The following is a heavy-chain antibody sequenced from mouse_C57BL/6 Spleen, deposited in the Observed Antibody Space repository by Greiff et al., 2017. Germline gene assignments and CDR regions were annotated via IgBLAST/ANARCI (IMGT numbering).Heavy chain of an antibody. V-gene: IGHV1-9*01. J-gene: IGHJ4*01. CDR1: GYTFTGYW. Sequence: VQLQQSGAELMKPGASVKLSCKATGYTFTGYWLEWVKQRPGHGLEWIGELLPGSGSTNYNEKFKGKATFTADTSSNTAYMQLSRLSSGDSAIYYCARGGIYDGYGYAMDYWGQGTSVTVSS. CDR3: ARGGIYDGYGYAMDY. D-gene: IGHD2-3*01. CDR2: LLPGSGST.